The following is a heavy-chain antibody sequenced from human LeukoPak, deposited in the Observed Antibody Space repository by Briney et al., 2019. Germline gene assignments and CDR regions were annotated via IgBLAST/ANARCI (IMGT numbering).Heavy chain of an antibody. CDR1: GFTFSSYG. CDR3: ARDRGPRTGFMVREAYDY. CDR2: ISYDGSNK. J-gene: IGHJ4*02. D-gene: IGHD3-10*01. V-gene: IGHV3-30*03. Sequence: GGSLRLSCAASGFTFSSYGMHWVRQAPGKGLEWVAVISYDGSNKYYADSVKGRFTISRDNSKNTLYLQMNSLKAEDTAVYYCARDRGPRTGFMVREAYDYWGQGTLVTVSS.